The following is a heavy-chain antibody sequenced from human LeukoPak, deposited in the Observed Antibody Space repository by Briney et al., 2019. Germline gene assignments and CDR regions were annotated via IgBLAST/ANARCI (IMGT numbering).Heavy chain of an antibody. CDR2: IYYSGST. V-gene: IGHV4-59*08. CDR3: ASRTSFSSPLALDY. J-gene: IGHJ4*02. D-gene: IGHD2-2*01. Sequence: PSETLSLTCTVSGGSISSYYWSWIRQPPGKGLEWIGYIYYSGSTNYNPSLKSRVTIPVDTSKNQFSLKLSSVTAADTAVYYCASRTSFSSPLALDYWGQGTLVTVSS. CDR1: GGSISSYY.